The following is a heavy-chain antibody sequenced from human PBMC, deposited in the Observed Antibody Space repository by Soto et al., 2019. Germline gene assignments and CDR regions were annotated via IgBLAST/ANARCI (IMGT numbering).Heavy chain of an antibody. D-gene: IGHD3-3*02. V-gene: IGHV1-46*01. Sequence: ASVKVSCKASGYTFTSYYMHWVRQAPGQGLEWMGIINPSGGSTSYAQKFQGRVTMTRDTSTSTVYMELSSLRSEDTAVYYCAREEQHFVFALYYYYVIDLRGQGSTVTVS. J-gene: IGHJ6*02. CDR3: AREEQHFVFALYYYYVIDL. CDR1: GYTFTSYY. CDR2: INPSGGST.